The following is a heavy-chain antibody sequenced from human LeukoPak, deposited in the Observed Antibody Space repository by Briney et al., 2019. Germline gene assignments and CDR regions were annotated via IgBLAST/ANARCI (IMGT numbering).Heavy chain of an antibody. J-gene: IGHJ4*02. Sequence: GGSLRLSCAASGFTFSSYWMHWVRQAPGKGLVWVSRIASDGSSTTYADSVKGRFSISRDNAKNTLYLQMNSLRVEDTAVYYCARGRPHGNDYWGQGTLVTVSS. CDR3: ARGRPHGNDY. D-gene: IGHD4-23*01. CDR1: GFTFSSYW. CDR2: IASDGSST. V-gene: IGHV3-74*01.